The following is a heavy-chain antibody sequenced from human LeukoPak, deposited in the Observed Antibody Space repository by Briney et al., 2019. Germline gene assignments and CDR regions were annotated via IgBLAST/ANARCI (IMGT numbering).Heavy chain of an antibody. Sequence: GASVKVSCKASGYTFTSYDINWVRQATGQGLEWMGWMNPNSGNTGYAQKFQGRVTITRNTSISTAYMELSSLRSEDTAVYYCARAYYDFWSGYSPIPNWFDPWGQGTLVTVSS. D-gene: IGHD3-3*01. CDR3: ARAYYDFWSGYSPIPNWFDP. V-gene: IGHV1-8*03. CDR2: MNPNSGNT. CDR1: GYTFTSYD. J-gene: IGHJ5*02.